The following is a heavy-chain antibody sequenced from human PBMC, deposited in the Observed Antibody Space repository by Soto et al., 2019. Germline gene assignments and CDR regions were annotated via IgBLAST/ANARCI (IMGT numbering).Heavy chain of an antibody. J-gene: IGHJ3*02. D-gene: IGHD3-22*01. CDR2: IYYSGST. V-gene: IGHV4-30-4*01. Sequence: SETLSLTCTVSGGSIGSGDYYWSWIRQPPGKGLEWIGYIYYSGSTYYNPSLKSRVTISVDTSKNQFSLKLSSVTAADTAVYYFARDLYYDSSGYYSPGAFDIWGQGTMVTVSS. CDR3: ARDLYYDSSGYYSPGAFDI. CDR1: GGSIGSGDYY.